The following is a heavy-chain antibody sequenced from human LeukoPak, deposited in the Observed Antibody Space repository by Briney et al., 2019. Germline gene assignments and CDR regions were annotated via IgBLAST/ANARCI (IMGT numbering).Heavy chain of an antibody. D-gene: IGHD6-13*01. CDR2: IYYSGST. Sequence: SQTLSLTCTVSGGSISSGDYYWTWIRQHPGKGLEWIGYIYYSGSTYYNPSLKSRVTISVDTSKNQFSLNLSSVTAADTAVYYCAREVRIAEAVIYDYWGQGTLVTVSS. J-gene: IGHJ4*02. V-gene: IGHV4-31*03. CDR3: AREVRIAEAVIYDY. CDR1: GGSISSGDYY.